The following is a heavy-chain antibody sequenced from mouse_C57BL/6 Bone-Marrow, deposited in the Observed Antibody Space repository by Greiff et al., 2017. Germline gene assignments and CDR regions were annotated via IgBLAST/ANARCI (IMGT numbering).Heavy chain of an antibody. CDR1: GYTFTSYW. J-gene: IGHJ3*01. D-gene: IGHD1-1*01. V-gene: IGHV1-72*01. CDR3: ARDYGSSYGFAY. CDR2: IDPNSGGT. Sequence: QVQLQQSGAELVKPGASVKLSCKASGYTFTSYWMHWVKQRPGRGPEWIGRIDPNSGGTNYNEKFKSKATLTVDKPSSTAYMQLSSLTSEDSAVYYCARDYGSSYGFAYWGQGTLVTVSA.